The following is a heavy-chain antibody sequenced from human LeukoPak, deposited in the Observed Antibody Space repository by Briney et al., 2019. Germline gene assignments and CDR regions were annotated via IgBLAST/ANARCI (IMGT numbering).Heavy chain of an antibody. CDR3: ARDQHAKWEPPGPLDY. Sequence: PGGSLRLSCAASGFTFSSYAMSWVRQAPGKGLEWVSVISGSGGSTYYANSVKGRFTISRDNSKNTLYLQMNSLRAEDTAVYYCARDQHAKWEPPGPLDYWGQGTLVTVSS. J-gene: IGHJ4*02. CDR2: ISGSGGST. CDR1: GFTFSSYA. V-gene: IGHV3-23*01. D-gene: IGHD1-26*01.